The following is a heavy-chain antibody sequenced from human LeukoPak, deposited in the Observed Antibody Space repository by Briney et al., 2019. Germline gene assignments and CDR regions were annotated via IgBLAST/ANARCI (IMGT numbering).Heavy chain of an antibody. CDR1: GYTFTGYY. CDR3: ARGGVGATIRLGFDY. D-gene: IGHD1-26*01. V-gene: IGHV1-2*06. Sequence: GASVKVSCKASGYTFTGYYMHWVRQAPGQGLEWMGRINPNSGATNYAQKFQGRVTMTRDTSISTAYMEPSRLRSDDTAVYYCARGGVGATIRLGFDYWGQGTLVTVSS. CDR2: INPNSGAT. J-gene: IGHJ4*02.